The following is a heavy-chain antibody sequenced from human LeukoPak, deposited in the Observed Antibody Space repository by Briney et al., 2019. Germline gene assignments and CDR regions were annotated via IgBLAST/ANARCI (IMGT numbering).Heavy chain of an antibody. CDR2: INHPGST. Sequence: SETLSLTCSVYGGSFSEHYWSWIRQPPGKGLEWIGEINHPGSTNYNPSLNSRVTISIDRANNQFSLKLTSVTAADTAIYYCARLSRWFGQFYMDVWGIGTTVTIYS. D-gene: IGHD3-10*01. J-gene: IGHJ6*03. V-gene: IGHV4-34*01. CDR3: ARLSRWFGQFYMDV. CDR1: GGSFSEHY.